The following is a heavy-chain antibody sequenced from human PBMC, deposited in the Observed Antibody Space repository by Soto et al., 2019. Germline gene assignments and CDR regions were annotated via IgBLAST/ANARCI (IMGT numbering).Heavy chain of an antibody. CDR3: AKLTGTMFY. V-gene: IGHV3-23*01. CDR2: ISGNGYNT. Sequence: GWSLRLSCSASGFIFSSQAMSWVRQAPGKGLEWVSAISGNGYNTWYADSVKGRFTISRDNSKNTLYLQMNSLRAEDTAVYYCAKLTGTMFYWGQGTLVTVSS. J-gene: IGHJ4*02. D-gene: IGHD1-7*01. CDR1: GFIFSSQA.